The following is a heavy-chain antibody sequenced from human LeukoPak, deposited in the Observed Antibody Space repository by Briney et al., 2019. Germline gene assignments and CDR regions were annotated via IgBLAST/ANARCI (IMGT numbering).Heavy chain of an antibody. Sequence: PGGSLRLSCAASGFTFSNYGMHWVRQAPGKGLEWVAVIWYDGTNKYYADSVKGRFTISRDNAKNTLYLQMNSLRAEDTAVYYCARDWANSMRGYFDYWGQGTRVTVSS. CDR3: ARDWANSMRGYFDY. D-gene: IGHD3-3*02. J-gene: IGHJ4*02. V-gene: IGHV3-33*01. CDR1: GFTFSNYG. CDR2: IWYDGTNK.